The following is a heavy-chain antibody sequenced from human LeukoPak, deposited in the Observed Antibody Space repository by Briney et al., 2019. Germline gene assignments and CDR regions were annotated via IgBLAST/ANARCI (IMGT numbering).Heavy chain of an antibody. Sequence: GSLRLSCTASGFTFGDYAMSWVRPAPGKGLEWVGRIKSKTDGGTTDYAAPVKGRFTISRDDSKNTLYLQMNSLKTEDTAVYYCTTELGSGFDYWGQGTLVTVSS. CDR3: TTELGSGFDY. D-gene: IGHD6-19*01. J-gene: IGHJ4*02. CDR1: GFTFGDYA. V-gene: IGHV3-15*01. CDR2: IKSKTDGGTT.